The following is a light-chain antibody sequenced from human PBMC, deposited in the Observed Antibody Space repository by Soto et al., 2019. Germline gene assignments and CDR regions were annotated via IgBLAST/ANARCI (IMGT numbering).Light chain of an antibody. CDR3: QQRGDWPPAIT. CDR2: DAS. J-gene: IGKJ5*01. Sequence: EIVFTQSPATLSLSPGERATLSSSAVQSVGSYLAWFQQKPGQAPRLLIYDASDRAAGVPARFSGSGSGTDFTLTISSLEPEDFALYYCQQRGDWPPAITFGQGTRLEIK. V-gene: IGKV3-11*01. CDR1: QSVGSY.